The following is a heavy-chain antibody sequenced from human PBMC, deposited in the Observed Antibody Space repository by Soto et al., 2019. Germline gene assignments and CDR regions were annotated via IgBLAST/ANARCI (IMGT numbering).Heavy chain of an antibody. V-gene: IGHV4-31*03. J-gene: IGHJ4*02. CDR3: ARDIGGYGKSDS. Sequence: QVQLQESGPGLVKPSQTLSLTCSVSGGSISSGSYYWSWIRQLAGKGPEWIGYIYYSGSTYYNPSLKSRVTISVDTSRNQFSLELSSVTAADTAVYYCARDIGGYGKSDSWGRGTLVTVSS. CDR2: IYYSGST. D-gene: IGHD1-26*01. CDR1: GGSISSGSYY.